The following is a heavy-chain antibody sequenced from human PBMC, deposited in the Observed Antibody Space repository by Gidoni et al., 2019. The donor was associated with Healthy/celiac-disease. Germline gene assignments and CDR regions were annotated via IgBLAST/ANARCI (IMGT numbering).Heavy chain of an antibody. V-gene: IGHV4-31*03. D-gene: IGHD3-10*01. CDR3: ARDSRYYGSGSQAPTTD. CDR1: GASISRGCYY. Sequence: QVQLQESGPGLVKPSQTLSLTCTVSGASISRGCYYWSWIRQHPGKGLEWIGYIYYSGSTYYNPSLKSRVTISVDTSKNQFSLKLSSVTAADTAVYYCARDSRYYGSGSQAPTTDWGQGTLVTVSS. J-gene: IGHJ4*02. CDR2: IYYSGST.